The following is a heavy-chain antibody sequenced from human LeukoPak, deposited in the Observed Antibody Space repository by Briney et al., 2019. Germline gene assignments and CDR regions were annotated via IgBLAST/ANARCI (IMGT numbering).Heavy chain of an antibody. CDR3: ARDIKANYYDSSGYHPYTFDI. CDR1: GYTFTSYY. V-gene: IGHV1-46*01. J-gene: IGHJ3*02. D-gene: IGHD3-22*01. Sequence: ASVKVSCKASGYTFTSYYMHWVRQAPGQGLEWMGIINPSGGSTSYAQKFQGRVTMTRDTSTSTVYMELSSLRSEDTAVYYCARDIKANYYDSSGYHPYTFDIWGQGTMVTVSS. CDR2: INPSGGST.